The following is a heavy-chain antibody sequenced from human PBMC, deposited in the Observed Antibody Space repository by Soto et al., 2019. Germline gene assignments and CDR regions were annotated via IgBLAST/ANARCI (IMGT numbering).Heavy chain of an antibody. D-gene: IGHD5-12*01. CDR2: IIPIFGTA. J-gene: IGHJ6*02. Sequence: ASVKVSYKASGGTFSSYAISWVRQAPGQGLEWMGGIIPIFGTANYAQKFQGRVTITADESTSTAYMELSSLRSEDTAVYYCARERDGYNPNYYGMDVWGQGTTVTVSS. V-gene: IGHV1-69*13. CDR3: ARERDGYNPNYYGMDV. CDR1: GGTFSSYA.